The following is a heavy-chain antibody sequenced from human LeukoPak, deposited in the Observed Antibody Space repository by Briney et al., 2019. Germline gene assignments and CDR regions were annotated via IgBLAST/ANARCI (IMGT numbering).Heavy chain of an antibody. CDR3: ARVGYSSGWYRN. CDR2: ISYDGNTI. J-gene: IGHJ4*02. D-gene: IGHD6-19*01. V-gene: IGHV3-30-3*01. CDR1: EVTFRNYA. Sequence: PGGSLRLSCAASEVTFRNYAVHWVRQAPGKGLQWVAVISYDGNTIHYADSVKGRFIISRDTSKNTLYLQMNSLRAEDTAVYYCARVGYSSGWYRNWGQGTLVTVSS.